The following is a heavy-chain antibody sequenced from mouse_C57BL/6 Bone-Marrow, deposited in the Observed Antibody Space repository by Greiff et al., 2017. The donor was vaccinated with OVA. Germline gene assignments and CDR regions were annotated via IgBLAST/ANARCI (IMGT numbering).Heavy chain of an antibody. V-gene: IGHV3-6*01. CDR1: GYSITSGYY. J-gene: IGHJ4*01. CDR2: ISYDGSN. CDR3: ASSSLYYAMDY. D-gene: IGHD1-1*01. Sequence: VQLKESGPGLVKPSQSLSLTCSVTGYSITSGYYWNWIRQFPGNKLEWMGYISYDGSNNYNPSLKNRISITRDTSKNQFFLKLNSVTTEDTATYYCASSSLYYAMDYWGQGTSVTVSS.